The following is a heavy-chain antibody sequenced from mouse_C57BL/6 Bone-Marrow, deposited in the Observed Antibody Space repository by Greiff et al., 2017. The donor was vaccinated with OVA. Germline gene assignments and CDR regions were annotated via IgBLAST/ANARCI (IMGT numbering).Heavy chain of an antibody. Sequence: ASGPGLVKPSQSLSRTCSVTGYPITSGHYWNWIRQFPGNKLEWMGYISYDGSNNYNPSLKNRISITRDTSKNQFFLKLNSVTTEDTATDNGGRGDPVAIDYWGQGTTLTVSS. CDR3: GRGDPVAIDY. V-gene: IGHV3-6*01. CDR2: ISYDGSN. D-gene: IGHD6-1*01. J-gene: IGHJ2*01. CDR1: GYPITSGHY.